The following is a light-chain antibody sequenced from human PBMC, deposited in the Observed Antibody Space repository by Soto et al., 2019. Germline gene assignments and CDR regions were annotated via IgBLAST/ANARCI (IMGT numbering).Light chain of an antibody. CDR2: GAS. CDR1: QSVSSSY. CDR3: QQYGSSPPT. Sequence: EIVLTQSPATLSLSPGERATLSCRASQSVSSSYLAWYQQKPGQAARLLIYGASSRATGIPDRFSGSGSGTDFTLTISRLEPEDFAVYYCQQYGSSPPTFGEGTKVDIK. J-gene: IGKJ1*01. V-gene: IGKV3-20*01.